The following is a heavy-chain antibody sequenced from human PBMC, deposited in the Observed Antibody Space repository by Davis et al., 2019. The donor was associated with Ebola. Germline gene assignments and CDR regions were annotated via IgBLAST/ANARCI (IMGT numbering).Heavy chain of an antibody. J-gene: IGHJ5*02. CDR2: IDYSGFT. CDR3: ARANWNDWFDP. V-gene: IGHV4-59*01. CDR1: GASISAYF. D-gene: IGHD1-1*01. Sequence: GSLRLSCTVSGASISAYFWTWIRQAPGKGLEWIAYIDYSGFTNYNPTLKGRCTISEDSSKNQFSLKLSSVTAADTAVYYCARANWNDWFDPWGQGTLVTVSS.